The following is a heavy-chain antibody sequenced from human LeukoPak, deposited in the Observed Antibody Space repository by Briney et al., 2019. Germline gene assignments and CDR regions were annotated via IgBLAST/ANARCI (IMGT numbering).Heavy chain of an antibody. CDR3: ARRVVESAATTERNWFDP. D-gene: IGHD4-11*01. CDR2: ICYSGST. Sequence: SETLSLTCTVSGGSISSYCWSWIRQPPGKGLEWIGSICYSGSTNYNPSLRSRVTVSLDTSKNQFSLKLNSVTATDTALYSCARRVVESAATTERNWFDPWGQGTLVTVSS. CDR1: GGSISSYC. J-gene: IGHJ5*02. V-gene: IGHV4-59*08.